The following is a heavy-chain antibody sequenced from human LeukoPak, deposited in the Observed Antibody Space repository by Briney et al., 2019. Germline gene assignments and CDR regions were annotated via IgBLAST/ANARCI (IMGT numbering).Heavy chain of an antibody. V-gene: IGHV3-53*01. D-gene: IGHD6-13*01. J-gene: IGHJ3*02. Sequence: GGSLRLSCAASGFTVSSNYMSWVRQAPGKGLERVSVIYSGGSTYYADSVKGRFTISRDNSKNTLYLQMNSLRAEDTAVYYCARAQERAAADGDAFDIWGQGTMVTVSS. CDR3: ARAQERAAADGDAFDI. CDR2: IYSGGST. CDR1: GFTVSSNY.